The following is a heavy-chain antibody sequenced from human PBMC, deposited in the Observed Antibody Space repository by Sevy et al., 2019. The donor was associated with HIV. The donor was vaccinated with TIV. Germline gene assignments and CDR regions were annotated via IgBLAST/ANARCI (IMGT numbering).Heavy chain of an antibody. CDR1: GGSLISGPYS. Sequence: SETLSLTCAVSGGSLISGPYSWSWIRQPPGKGLEWIGYTYQGGSSYYNPSLKSRVTISVDRSRKHFCLNLHSVTAADTAVYFCARGDDTYGQGAFDIWGLGAMVTVSS. D-gene: IGHD3-10*01. CDR2: TYQGGSS. V-gene: IGHV4-30-2*01. CDR3: ARGDDTYGQGAFDI. J-gene: IGHJ3*02.